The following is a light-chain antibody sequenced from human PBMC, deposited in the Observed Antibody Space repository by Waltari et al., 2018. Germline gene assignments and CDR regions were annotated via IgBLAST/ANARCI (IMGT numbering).Light chain of an antibody. V-gene: IGKV1-39*01. J-gene: IGKJ1*01. Sequence: DIQMTQSPSPRSASVGDRVTITCRASHSLSRYLNWYQQKPGKAPKLLIYAASSLQSGVPSRFSGSGSGTDFTLTISSLQPEDFATYYCQQSYSTPPWGFGQGTKVEIK. CDR1: HSLSRY. CDR3: QQSYSTPPWG. CDR2: AAS.